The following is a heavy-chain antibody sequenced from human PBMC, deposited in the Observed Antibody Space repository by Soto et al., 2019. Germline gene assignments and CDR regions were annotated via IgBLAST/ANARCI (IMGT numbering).Heavy chain of an antibody. CDR2: IHYSGST. CDR1: GGSISSGDYY. V-gene: IGHV4-31*03. CDR3: ARWWSGSRQGFDP. Sequence: QVQLQESGPGLVKPSQTLSLTCTVSGGSISSGDYYWSWIRQHPGKGLEWIGYIHYSGSTYYNPSLKSRVTISVDTSKNQFSLKLSSVTAADTGVYYCARWWSGSRQGFDPWGQGTLVTVSS. J-gene: IGHJ5*02. D-gene: IGHD3-3*01.